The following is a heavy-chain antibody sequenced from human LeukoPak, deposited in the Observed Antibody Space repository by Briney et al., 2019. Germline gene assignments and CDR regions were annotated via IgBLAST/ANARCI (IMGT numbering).Heavy chain of an antibody. CDR3: ARGGSSWYFDY. CDR2: IYYSGST. J-gene: IGHJ4*02. Sequence: SQTLSLTCTVSGGSISSGGYYWSWIRQPLGKGLEWIGYIYYSGSTYYNPSLKSRVTISVDTSKNQFSLKLSSVTAADTAVYYFARGGSSWYFDYWGQGTLVTVSS. V-gene: IGHV4-30-4*08. D-gene: IGHD6-13*01. CDR1: GGSISSGGYY.